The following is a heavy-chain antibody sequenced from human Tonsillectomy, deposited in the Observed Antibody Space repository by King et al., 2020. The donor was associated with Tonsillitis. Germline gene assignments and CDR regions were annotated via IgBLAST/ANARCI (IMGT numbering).Heavy chain of an antibody. CDR3: ASLLVTAPSSMDV. CDR1: GFTFSSYY. J-gene: IGHJ6*02. Sequence: VQLVESGGGLVQPGGSLRLSCAASGFTFSSYYMHWVRQAPGKGLVWVSRINTDGNSANYADSVKGRFTISRDNAKNTLYLQVSSLRAEDTAVYYCASLLVTAPSSMDVWGQGTTVTVSS. D-gene: IGHD2-21*02. V-gene: IGHV3-74*01. CDR2: INTDGNSA.